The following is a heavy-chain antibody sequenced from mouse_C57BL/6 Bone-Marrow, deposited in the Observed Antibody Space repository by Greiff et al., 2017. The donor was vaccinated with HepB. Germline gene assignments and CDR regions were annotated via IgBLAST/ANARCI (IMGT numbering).Heavy chain of an antibody. D-gene: IGHD1-1*01. Sequence: QVQLQQPGAELVKPGASVKMSCKASGYTFTSYWITWVKQRPGQGLEWIGDIYPGSGSTNYNEKFKSKATLTVDTSSSTAYMQLSSLTSEDAAVYYSAITTTVVARWYFDVWGTGTTVTVSS. CDR2: IYPGSGST. CDR3: AITTTVVARWYFDV. CDR1: GYTFTSYW. J-gene: IGHJ1*03. V-gene: IGHV1-55*01.